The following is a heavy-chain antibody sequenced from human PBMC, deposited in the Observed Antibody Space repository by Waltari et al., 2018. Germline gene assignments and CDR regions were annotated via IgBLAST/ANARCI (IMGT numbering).Heavy chain of an antibody. D-gene: IGHD3-10*01. V-gene: IGHV3-48*03. Sequence: EVQLVESGGGLVQPGGSLRLSCAASGFTFSSYEMTWVRQAPGKGLEWVSYISSSGSTIYYADSVKGRFTISRDNAKNSLYLQMNSLRAEDTAVYYCARDLRGLDAFDIWGQGTMVTVSS. CDR1: GFTFSSYE. J-gene: IGHJ3*02. CDR2: ISSSGSTI. CDR3: ARDLRGLDAFDI.